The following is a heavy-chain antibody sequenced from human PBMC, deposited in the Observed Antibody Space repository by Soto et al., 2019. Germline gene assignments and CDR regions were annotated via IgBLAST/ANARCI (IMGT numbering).Heavy chain of an antibody. CDR1: GYTFTSYD. Sequence: GASVKVSCKASGYTFTSYDINWVRQATGQGLEWMGWMNPNSGNTGYAQKFQGRVTMTRNTSISTAYMELSSLRSEDTAVYYCARGGPRWWELPLYYYYYGMDVWGQGTTVTVSS. D-gene: IGHD2-15*01. V-gene: IGHV1-8*01. CDR2: MNPNSGNT. CDR3: ARGGPRWWELPLYYYYYGMDV. J-gene: IGHJ6*02.